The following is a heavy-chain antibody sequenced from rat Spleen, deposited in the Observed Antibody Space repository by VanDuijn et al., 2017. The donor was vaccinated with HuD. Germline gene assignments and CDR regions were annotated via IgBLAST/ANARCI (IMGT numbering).Heavy chain of an antibody. Sequence: EVQLVESGGGLVQPGRSLKLSCAASGFTFSNYDMAWVRQAPTKGLEWVASIVTSGGTTYYRDSVKGRFTVSRDNAKSTLYLQMDSLRSEDTATYYWARRGYDGSYISPYWYSDFWGPGTMVTVSS. CDR2: IVTSGGTT. D-gene: IGHD1-12*02. J-gene: IGHJ1*01. CDR1: GFTFSNYD. CDR3: ARRGYDGSYISPYWYSDF. V-gene: IGHV5-25*01.